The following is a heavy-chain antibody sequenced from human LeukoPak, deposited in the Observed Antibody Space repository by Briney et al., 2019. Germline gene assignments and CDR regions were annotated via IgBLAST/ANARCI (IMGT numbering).Heavy chain of an antibody. V-gene: IGHV4-39*01. Sequence: SETLSLTCTVSGGSISNSYWGWIRQPPGKGLEWIGSMYYTGNTYYNASLKSRVTISIDTSKNQISLRLTSVTATDTAMYYCARQTGSGLFTLPGGQGTLVTVSS. D-gene: IGHD3/OR15-3a*01. J-gene: IGHJ4*02. CDR3: ARQTGSGLFTLP. CDR1: GGSISNSY. CDR2: MYYTGNT.